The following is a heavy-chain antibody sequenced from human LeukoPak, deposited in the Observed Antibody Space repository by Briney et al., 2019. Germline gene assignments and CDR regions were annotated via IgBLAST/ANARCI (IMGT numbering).Heavy chain of an antibody. D-gene: IGHD3-16*02. Sequence: SETLSLTCTASGVSISSYYWSWLRQPPGKGLEWIGYIYYSGSTNYNPSLKSRVTISVDTSKNQFSLKLSSVTAADTAVYYCARASMITFGGVITYYFDYWGQGTLVTVSS. CDR2: IYYSGST. J-gene: IGHJ4*02. V-gene: IGHV4-59*01. CDR3: ARASMITFGGVITYYFDY. CDR1: GVSISSYY.